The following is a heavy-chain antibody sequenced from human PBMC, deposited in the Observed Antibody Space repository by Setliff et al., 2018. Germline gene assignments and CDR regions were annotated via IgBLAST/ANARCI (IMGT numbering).Heavy chain of an antibody. CDR2: IYHSGST. V-gene: IGHV4-4*02. Sequence: SETLSLTCAVSGGSISNSNWWSWVRQPPGKGLEWIGEIYHSGSTNYNPSLKSRVTISVDKSKNQFSLKLSSVTAADTAVYYCARDNNPGYRGYWGRFDYWGQGTLVTVSS. D-gene: IGHD3-16*02. CDR3: ARDNNPGYRGYWGRFDY. CDR1: GGSISNSNW. J-gene: IGHJ4*02.